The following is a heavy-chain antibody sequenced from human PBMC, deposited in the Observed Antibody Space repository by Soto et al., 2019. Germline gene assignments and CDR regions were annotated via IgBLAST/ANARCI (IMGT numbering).Heavy chain of an antibody. CDR2: IYYSGST. D-gene: IGHD3-9*01. CDR3: ARGDYDILTGYFVGDNWFDP. CDR1: GGSISSGGYY. Sequence: LSLTCTVSGGSISSGGYYWSWIRQHPGKGLEWIGYIYYSGSTYYNPSLKSRVTISVDTSKNQFSLKLSSVTAADTAVYYCARGDYDILTGYFVGDNWFDPWGQGTLVTVSS. J-gene: IGHJ5*02. V-gene: IGHV4-31*03.